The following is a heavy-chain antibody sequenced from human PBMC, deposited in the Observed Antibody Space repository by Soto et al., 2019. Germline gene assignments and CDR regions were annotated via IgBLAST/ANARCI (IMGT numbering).Heavy chain of an antibody. CDR2: IIPISESE. CDR3: ARDYYDSSGYRRDAFDI. J-gene: IGHJ3*02. Sequence: ASVKVSCKTSGDTFSNYGISWVRQAPGQGLEWMGVIIPISESENYAQKFQGRVTITADKSTSTAYMELSSLRSEDTAVYYCARDYYDSSGYRRDAFDIWGQGTMVTVSS. V-gene: IGHV1-69*06. D-gene: IGHD3-22*01. CDR1: GDTFSNYG.